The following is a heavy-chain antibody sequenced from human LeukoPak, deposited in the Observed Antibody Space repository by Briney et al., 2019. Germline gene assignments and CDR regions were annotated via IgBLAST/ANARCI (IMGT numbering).Heavy chain of an antibody. J-gene: IGHJ4*02. D-gene: IGHD3-22*01. CDR2: INPNSGGT. Sequence: RASVKVSCRTSGYTFTDYYIHWVRQAPGQGLEWMGWINPNSGGTDFALKFQGRVTMTTDTAITTAYMELNSLTSADTAVYYCARAMIGPIFYWGQGSLVTVSS. CDR3: ARAMIGPIFY. CDR1: GYTFTDYY. V-gene: IGHV1-2*02.